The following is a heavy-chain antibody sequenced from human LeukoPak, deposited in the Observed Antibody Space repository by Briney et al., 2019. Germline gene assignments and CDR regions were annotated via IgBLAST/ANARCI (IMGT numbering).Heavy chain of an antibody. Sequence: GESLKISCQGSEYSFATHWIAWLRQMPGKGLEWMGIIYPSDSDTRYSPSFQGQVTISADKSIKTAYLQWSSLKASDTAMYYCARPLQGIVGATGFDYWGQGTLVTVSS. CDR1: EYSFATHW. V-gene: IGHV5-51*01. CDR2: IYPSDSDT. J-gene: IGHJ4*02. D-gene: IGHD1-26*01. CDR3: ARPLQGIVGATGFDY.